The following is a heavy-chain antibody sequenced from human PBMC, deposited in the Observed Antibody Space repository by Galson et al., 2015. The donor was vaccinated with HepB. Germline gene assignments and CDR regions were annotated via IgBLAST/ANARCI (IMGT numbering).Heavy chain of an antibody. J-gene: IGHJ4*02. CDR1: GFTFSSYA. CDR3: AKAVGGGYSSSCFDY. CDR2: ISGSGGST. V-gene: IGHV3-23*01. Sequence: SLRLSCAASGFTFSSYAMSWVRQAPGKGLEWVSAISGSGGSTYYADSVKGRFTISRDNSKNTLYLQMNSLRAEDTAVYYCAKAVGGGYSSSCFDYWGQGTLVTVSS. D-gene: IGHD6-13*01.